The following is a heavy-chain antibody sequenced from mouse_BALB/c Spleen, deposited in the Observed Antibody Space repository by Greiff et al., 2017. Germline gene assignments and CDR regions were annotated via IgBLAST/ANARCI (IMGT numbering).Heavy chain of an antibody. D-gene: IGHD1-1*01. Sequence: EVQLVESGPELVKPGASVKIPCKASGYTFTDYNMDWVKQSHGKSLEWIGDINPNNGGTIYNQKFKGKATLTVDKSSSTAYMELRSLTSEDTAVYYCARGEDYYGSSSWFAYWGQGTLVTVSA. V-gene: IGHV1-18*01. J-gene: IGHJ3*01. CDR2: INPNNGGT. CDR1: GYTFTDYN. CDR3: ARGEDYYGSSSWFAY.